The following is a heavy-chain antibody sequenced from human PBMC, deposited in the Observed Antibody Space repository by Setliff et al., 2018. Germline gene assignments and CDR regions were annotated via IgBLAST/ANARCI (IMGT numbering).Heavy chain of an antibody. J-gene: IGHJ4*02. Sequence: ASETLSLTCTVSGGSLTGTSNYWAWIRQPPGKGLEWIGSVFYTEGTHYNESLKSRLAIFLDTSKNQFSLRLSSVTAADTAVYYCANRGYDGSGKYYTLYLDYWGQGTLVTVSS. D-gene: IGHD3-10*01. V-gene: IGHV4-39*01. CDR1: GGSLTGTSNY. CDR2: VFYTEGT. CDR3: ANRGYDGSGKYYTLYLDY.